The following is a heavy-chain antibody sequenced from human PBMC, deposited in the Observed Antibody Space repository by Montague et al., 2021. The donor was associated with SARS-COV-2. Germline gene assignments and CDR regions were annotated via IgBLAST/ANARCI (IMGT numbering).Heavy chain of an antibody. CDR3: ARGRRILLWFGELLSGGDYYGMDV. D-gene: IGHD3-10*01. V-gene: IGHV4-34*01. J-gene: IGHJ6*02. Sequence: SETLSPTCAVYGGSFSGYYWSWIRQPPGKGLEWIGENNHSGSTNYNPSLKSRVTISVDTSKNQFSLKLSSVTAADTAVYYCARGRRILLWFGELLSGGDYYGMDVWGQGTTVTVSS. CDR1: GGSFSGYY. CDR2: NNHSGST.